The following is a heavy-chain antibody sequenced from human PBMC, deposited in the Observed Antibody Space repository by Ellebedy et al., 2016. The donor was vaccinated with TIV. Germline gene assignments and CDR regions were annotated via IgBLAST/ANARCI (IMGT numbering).Heavy chain of an antibody. D-gene: IGHD2-15*01. V-gene: IGHV3-48*04. J-gene: IGHJ4*02. CDR1: GFTFSSYW. CDR3: ARAGDYNLLPPAGGY. CDR2: ICSSSSTI. Sequence: PGGSLRLSCAASGFTFSSYWMHWVRQAPGKGLEWVSYICSSSSTIYYADSVKGRFTVSRDNAKDSLYLQMDSLRADDTAVYYCARAGDYNLLPPAGGYWGQGTLVTVSS.